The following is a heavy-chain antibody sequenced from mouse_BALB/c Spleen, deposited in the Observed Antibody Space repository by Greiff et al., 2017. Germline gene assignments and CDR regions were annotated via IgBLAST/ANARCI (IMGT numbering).Heavy chain of an antibody. V-gene: IGHV5-6-5*01. J-gene: IGHJ3*01. CDR1: GFTFSSYA. D-gene: IGHD1-2*01. CDR3: ARGRGDYGYRWFAY. CDR2: ISSGGST. Sequence: EVKLVESGGGLVKPGGSLKLSCAASGFTFSSYAMSWVRQTPEKRLEWVASISSGGSTYYPDSVKGRFTISRDNARNILYLQMSSLRSEDTAMYYCARGRGDYGYRWFAYWGQGTLVTVSA.